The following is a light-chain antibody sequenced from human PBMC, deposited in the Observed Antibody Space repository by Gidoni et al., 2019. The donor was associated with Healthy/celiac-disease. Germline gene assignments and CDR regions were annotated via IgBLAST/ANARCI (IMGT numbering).Light chain of an antibody. Sequence: QSVLTQPPSASGTPGQRVTISCSGSSSNIGSNYVYWYQQLPGTAPKLLIYRNNQRPSGVPDRFSGSKSGTSASLAISGLRSEDEADYYCAAWDDSLSGGVWVVFGGGTKLTVL. CDR3: AAWDDSLSGGVWVV. CDR1: SSNIGSNY. CDR2: RNN. J-gene: IGLJ3*02. V-gene: IGLV1-47*01.